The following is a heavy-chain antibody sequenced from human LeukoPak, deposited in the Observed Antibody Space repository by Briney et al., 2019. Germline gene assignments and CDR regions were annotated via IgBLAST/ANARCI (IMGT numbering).Heavy chain of an antibody. Sequence: SETLSLTCAVYGGSFSGYYWSWIRQPPGKGLEWIGKINHSGSTNYNPSLKSRVTISVDTSKNQFSLKLSSVTAADTAVYYCARVGAVAGSITYFDYWGQGTLVTVSS. CDR2: INHSGST. V-gene: IGHV4-34*01. CDR3: ARVGAVAGSITYFDY. J-gene: IGHJ4*02. CDR1: GGSFSGYY. D-gene: IGHD6-19*01.